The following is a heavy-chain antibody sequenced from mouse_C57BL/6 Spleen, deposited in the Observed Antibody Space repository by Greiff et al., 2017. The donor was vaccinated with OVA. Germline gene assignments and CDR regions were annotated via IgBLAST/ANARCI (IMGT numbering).Heavy chain of an antibody. V-gene: IGHV1-54*01. CDR1: GYAFTNYL. CDR2: INPGSGGT. Sequence: VHLVESGAELVRPGTSVKVSCKASGYAFTNYLIEWVKQRPGQGLEWIGVINPGSGGTNYNEKFKGKATLTADKSSSTAYMQLSSLTSEDSAVYFCARGGYYDYDEGRFAYWGQGTLVTVSA. CDR3: ARGGYYDYDEGRFAY. D-gene: IGHD2-4*01. J-gene: IGHJ3*01.